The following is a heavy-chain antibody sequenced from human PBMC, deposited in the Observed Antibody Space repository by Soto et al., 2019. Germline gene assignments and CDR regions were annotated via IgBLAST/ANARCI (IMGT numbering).Heavy chain of an antibody. CDR1: GFNIGAYA. J-gene: IGHJ4*02. CDR2: IRGKSYWGTA. Sequence: GGSLRLSCTTSGFNIGAYAMAWLRLSPGKGLEWVGFIRGKSYWGTAEYATSVRGRFTISRDDSKSIAYLQMDSLKTEDTAVYFCARGAYHAYETSPLSFDYWGQGTLLTVSS. CDR3: ARGAYHAYETSPLSFDY. D-gene: IGHD3-16*01. V-gene: IGHV3-49*03.